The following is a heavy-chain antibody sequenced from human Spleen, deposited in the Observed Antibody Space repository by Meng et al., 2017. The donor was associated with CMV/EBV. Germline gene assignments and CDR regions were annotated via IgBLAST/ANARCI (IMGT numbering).Heavy chain of an antibody. D-gene: IGHD3-22*01. V-gene: IGHV3-23*01. CDR2: LSGSGGST. J-gene: IGHJ4*02. CDR3: AKENYYDSSGYFDY. Sequence: SGFTFSTYAMNWVRQAPGKGLEWVSALSGSGGSTYYADSVKGRFIISRDNSKNTLYLQMNSLRAEDTAVYYCAKENYYDSSGYFDYWGQGTLVTVSS. CDR1: GFTFSTYA.